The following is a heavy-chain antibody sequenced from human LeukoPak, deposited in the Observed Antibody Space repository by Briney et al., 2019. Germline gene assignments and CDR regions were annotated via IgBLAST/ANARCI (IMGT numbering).Heavy chain of an antibody. J-gene: IGHJ4*02. V-gene: IGHV4-61*01. CDR1: GGSISSSSYY. CDR2: IYYSGST. D-gene: IGHD3-10*01. CDR3: ARDHQKYGSGSFDY. Sequence: PSETLSLTCTVSGGSISSSSYYWGWIRQPPGKGLEWIGYIYYSGSTNYNPSLKSRVTISVDTSKNQFSLKLSSVTAADTAVYYCARDHQKYGSGSFDYWGQGTLVTVSS.